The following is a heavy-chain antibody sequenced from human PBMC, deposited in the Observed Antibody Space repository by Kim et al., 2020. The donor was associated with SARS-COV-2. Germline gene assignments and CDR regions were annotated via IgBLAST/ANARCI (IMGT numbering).Heavy chain of an antibody. Sequence: GRFTISRDNAKNSLYLQMNSLRDEDTAVYYCASLGYCSGGSCYPAFNFDYWGQGTLVTVSS. D-gene: IGHD2-15*01. CDR3: ASLGYCSGGSCYPAFNFDY. J-gene: IGHJ4*02. V-gene: IGHV3-48*02.